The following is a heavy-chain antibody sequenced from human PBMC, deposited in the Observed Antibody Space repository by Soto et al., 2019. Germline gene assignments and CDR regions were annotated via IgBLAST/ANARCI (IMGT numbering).Heavy chain of an antibody. CDR2: IHPSGGGT. J-gene: IGHJ6*01. CDR1: GDTSTSHY. Sequence: QVQLVQSGAEVMKPGASVKVSCKASGDTSTSHYIHWVRQAPGQGPEWMGRIHPSGGGTTYAHDFXCRLVMTRDTSTSTVYMDLSSLTSEDTAVYYCSSRVKGDFDVWGQGTTVIVS. CDR3: SSRVKGDFDV. V-gene: IGHV1-46*03. D-gene: IGHD3-3*01.